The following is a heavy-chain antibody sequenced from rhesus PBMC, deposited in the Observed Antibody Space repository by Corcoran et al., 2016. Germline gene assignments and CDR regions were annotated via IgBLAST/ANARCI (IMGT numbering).Heavy chain of an antibody. CDR2: ISGSSGST. CDR3: ARAPYNIWTGYYIDY. V-gene: IGHV4-165*01. J-gene: IGHJ4*01. D-gene: IGHD3-3*01. Sequence: QVQLQESGPGLATHSATQSLSCAAAGGSFRGYYWGWILQHSGTGLEWIGYISGSSGSTDYNPSLKSRVTISTDTSKNQFSLKLSSVTAADTAVYYCARAPYNIWTGYYIDYWGQGVLVTVSS. CDR1: GGSFRGYY.